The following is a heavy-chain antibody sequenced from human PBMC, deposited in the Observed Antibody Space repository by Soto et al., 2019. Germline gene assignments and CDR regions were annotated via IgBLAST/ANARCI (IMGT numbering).Heavy chain of an antibody. Sequence: GESLKISCKGSGYSFTSYWIGWVRQMPGKGLEWMGIIYPGDSDTRYSPSFQGQVTISADKSISTAYLQWSSLKASDTAMYYCARCTGVRTDFWSGYYTGDYYYYMDVWGKGTTVTVSS. CDR1: GYSFTSYW. CDR2: IYPGDSDT. V-gene: IGHV5-51*01. CDR3: ARCTGVRTDFWSGYYTGDYYYYMDV. D-gene: IGHD3-3*01. J-gene: IGHJ6*03.